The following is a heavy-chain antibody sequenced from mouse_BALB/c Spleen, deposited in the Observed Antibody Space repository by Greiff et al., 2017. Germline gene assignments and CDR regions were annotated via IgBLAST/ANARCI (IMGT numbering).Heavy chain of an antibody. CDR2: ISYSGST. D-gene: IGHD2-2*01. CDR3: ARRGLPLYYAMDY. V-gene: IGHV3-2*02. CDR1: GYSITSDCA. Sequence: EVKLVESGPGLVKPSQSLSLTCTVTGYSITSDCAWNWIRQFPGNKLEWMGYISYSGSTSYNPSLKSRISITRDTSKNQFFLQLNSVTTEDTATYYCARRGLPLYYAMDYWGQGTSVTVSS. J-gene: IGHJ4*01.